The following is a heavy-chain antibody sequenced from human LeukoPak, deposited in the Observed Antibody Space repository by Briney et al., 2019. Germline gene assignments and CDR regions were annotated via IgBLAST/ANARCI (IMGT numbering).Heavy chain of an antibody. D-gene: IGHD3-10*01. CDR2: IKQDGSEK. V-gene: IGHV3-7*01. CDR3: ARIPHGSGSYSNHFDY. Sequence: GGSLRLSCAASGFTLSSYWMSWVRQAPGKGLEWVANIKQDGSEKYYVDSVKGRFTISRDNAKNSLYLQMNSLRAEDTAVYYCARIPHGSGSYSNHFDYWGQGTLVTVSS. CDR1: GFTLSSYW. J-gene: IGHJ4*02.